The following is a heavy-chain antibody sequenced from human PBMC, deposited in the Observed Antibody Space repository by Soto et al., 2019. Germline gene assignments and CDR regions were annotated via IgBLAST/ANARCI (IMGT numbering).Heavy chain of an antibody. CDR3: ARQLERRVGAASH. CDR2: ISPSGDVT. Sequence: QVHLAESGGGLVKSAGSLTLSCSTSGFFFTDYFMSWIRQAPGKGLEWVSYISPSGDVTHYADSVKGRFTISRDNTKNSLFLQMSSLRDDDTAVYYCARQLERRVGAASHWGQGTRVSVSS. CDR1: GFFFTDYF. V-gene: IGHV3-11*01. D-gene: IGHD1-26*01. J-gene: IGHJ4*02.